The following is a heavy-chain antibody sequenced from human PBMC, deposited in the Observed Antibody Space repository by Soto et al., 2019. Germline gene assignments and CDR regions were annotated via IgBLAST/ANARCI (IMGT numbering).Heavy chain of an antibody. CDR3: ARGGYYDSSGSRNYHYYGMDA. CDR2: ISPYDDNT. Sequence: QVQLVQSGTEVKKPGASVKVSCKASGYTFTSHGISWVRQAPGQGLEWMGWISPYDDNTNHAQNLQGRVTMTTDTSTRTAYMERRSLRSDDTAVYYCARGGYYDSSGSRNYHYYGMDAWGQGTTVTVS. V-gene: IGHV1-18*01. J-gene: IGHJ6*02. D-gene: IGHD3-22*01. CDR1: GYTFTSHG.